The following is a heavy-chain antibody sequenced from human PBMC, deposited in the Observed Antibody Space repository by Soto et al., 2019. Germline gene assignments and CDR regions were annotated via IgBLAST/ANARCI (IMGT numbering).Heavy chain of an antibody. Sequence: SQTLSLTCAISGDRISSNSAACNWIRQSPSRGFEWLGRTYYRSRWYHDYAVSVKSRIIINPDTSKNQVSLQLNSVTPNDTAVYYCGSYRYVHWGQGRLVT. V-gene: IGHV6-1*01. D-gene: IGHD5-18*01. CDR3: GSYRYVH. J-gene: IGHJ4*02. CDR2: TYYRSRWYH. CDR1: GDRISSNSAA.